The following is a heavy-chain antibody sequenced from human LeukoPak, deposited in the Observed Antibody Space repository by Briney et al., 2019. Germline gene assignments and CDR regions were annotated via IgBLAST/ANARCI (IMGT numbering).Heavy chain of an antibody. CDR1: AFTFRTYG. CDR2: IQYDESIK. CDR3: ASFYYYGSGSSYNSFDY. D-gene: IGHD3-10*01. J-gene: IGHJ4*02. Sequence: PGGSLRLSCAASAFTFRTYGMHWVRQAPGKGLEWVAFIQYDESIKLYVDSVKGRFTISRDNSKNTLYLQMSSLRAEDTAEYYCASFYYYGSGSSYNSFDYWGQGTLVTVSS. V-gene: IGHV3-30*02.